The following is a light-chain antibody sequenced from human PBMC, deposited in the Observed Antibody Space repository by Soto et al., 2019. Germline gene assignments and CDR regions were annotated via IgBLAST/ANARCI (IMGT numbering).Light chain of an antibody. CDR1: SIDVGAHNY. CDR3: LSFRTTGTYV. J-gene: IGLJ1*01. Sequence: QSALTQPASVSGSPGQPITISCTGSSIDVGAHNYVSWYQQHPGKAPQLIFADVTNRPSGVSNRFTGSRSGNTASLTISGLQAEDEAYYYCLSFRTTGTYVFGTGTKLTVL. V-gene: IGLV2-14*03. CDR2: DVT.